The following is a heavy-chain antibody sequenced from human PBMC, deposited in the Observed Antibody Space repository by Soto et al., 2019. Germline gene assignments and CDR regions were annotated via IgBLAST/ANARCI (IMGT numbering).Heavy chain of an antibody. Sequence: QVQLQESGPGLVKPSGTLSLTCAVSGGSISSSNWWSWVRQPPGKGLEWIGEIYHSGSTNYNPSLKSRVTISVYKSKNQLSLKLSSVTSADTAVYYCARTYCSSTSCYYYYYGMDVWGQGTTVTVSS. CDR2: IYHSGST. J-gene: IGHJ6*02. D-gene: IGHD2-2*01. CDR1: GGSISSSNW. V-gene: IGHV4-4*02. CDR3: ARTYCSSTSCYYYYYGMDV.